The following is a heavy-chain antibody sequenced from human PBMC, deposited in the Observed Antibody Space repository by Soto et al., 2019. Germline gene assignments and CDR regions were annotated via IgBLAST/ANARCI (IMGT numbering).Heavy chain of an antibody. V-gene: IGHV1-46*01. CDR2: INPSGGST. CDR1: GYTFTSYY. D-gene: IGHD4-4*01. J-gene: IGHJ6*02. CDR3: ARDRGPRITVTTRNYYYYGMDV. Sequence: AAEKFSCKASGYTFTSYYMHWVRQAPGQGLEWMGIINPSGGSTSYAQKFQGRVTMTRDTSTSTVYMELSSLRSEDTAVYYCARDRGPRITVTTRNYYYYGMDVWGQGTTVTVSS.